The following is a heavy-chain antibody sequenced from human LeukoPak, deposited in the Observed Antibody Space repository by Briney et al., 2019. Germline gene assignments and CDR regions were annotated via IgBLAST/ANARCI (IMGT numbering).Heavy chain of an antibody. D-gene: IGHD3-10*01. CDR3: ARGPYGSGSYPDYYYYMDV. CDR2: IYYSGST. V-gene: IGHV4-61*01. Sequence: SETLSLTCTVSGGSISSSSYYWSWIRQPPGKGLEWIGYIYYSGSTNYNPSLKSRVTISVDTSKNQFSLKLSSVTAADTAVYYCARGPYGSGSYPDYYYYMDVWGKGTTVTISS. CDR1: GGSISSSSYY. J-gene: IGHJ6*03.